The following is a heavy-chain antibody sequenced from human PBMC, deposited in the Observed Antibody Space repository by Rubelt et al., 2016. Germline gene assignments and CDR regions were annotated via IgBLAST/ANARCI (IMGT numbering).Heavy chain of an antibody. CDR2: INHSGST. CDR1: DGSFSGYY. V-gene: IGHV4-34*01. CDR3: ARGLARAAAAPRRLWFDP. J-gene: IGHJ5*02. D-gene: IGHD6-13*01. Sequence: QVQPQQWGAGLLKPSETLSLTCAVYDGSFSGYYWSWIRQPPGTGLEWIGAINHSGSTNSNPSLKSRVTIPVNTAKNQFSRKLSSVTAADTAVYYCARGLARAAAAPRRLWFDPWGQGTLVTVSS.